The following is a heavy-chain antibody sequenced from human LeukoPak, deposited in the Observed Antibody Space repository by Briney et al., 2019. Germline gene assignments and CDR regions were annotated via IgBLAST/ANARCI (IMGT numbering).Heavy chain of an antibody. CDR1: GFTSSSYG. V-gene: IGHV3-30*18. Sequence: GGSLRLSCAASGFTSSSYGMHWVRQAPGKGLEWVAVISYDGSDKHYADSVKGRFTISRDNSKNTLYLQMNSLRAEDTAVYYCAKWAYSDFDYWGQGTLVTVSS. CDR3: AKWAYSDFDY. J-gene: IGHJ4*02. CDR2: ISYDGSDK. D-gene: IGHD1-26*01.